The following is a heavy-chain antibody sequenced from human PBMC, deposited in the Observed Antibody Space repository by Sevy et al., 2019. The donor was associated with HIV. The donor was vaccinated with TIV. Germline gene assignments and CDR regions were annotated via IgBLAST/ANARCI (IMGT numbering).Heavy chain of an antibody. V-gene: IGHV1-46*01. D-gene: IGHD5-12*01. CDR3: ARDSYDAYYFDY. CDR1: GYTLTRNY. Sequence: ASVKVFCKASGYTLTRNYMHWVRQAPGQGLEWMGIINPSAGSTSYAQKFQGRVTMTRDTSTSTVYMELSSLRSEDTAVYYCARDSYDAYYFDYWGQGTLVTVSS. J-gene: IGHJ4*02. CDR2: INPSAGST.